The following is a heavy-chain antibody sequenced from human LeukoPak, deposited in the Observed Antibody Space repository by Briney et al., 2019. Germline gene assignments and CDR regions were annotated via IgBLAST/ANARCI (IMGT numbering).Heavy chain of an antibody. CDR1: GGSISSYL. CDR2: IYTSGSS. CDR3: ASPDRGGAFDI. Sequence: SETLSLTCTVSGGSISSYLWSWIRQPAGSGLEWIGRIYTSGSSNYIPSLKSRVTMSVDTSKNQFSLKMSSVTAADTAIYYCASPDRGGAFDIWGQGTMVTVSS. V-gene: IGHV4-4*07. J-gene: IGHJ3*02. D-gene: IGHD3-10*01.